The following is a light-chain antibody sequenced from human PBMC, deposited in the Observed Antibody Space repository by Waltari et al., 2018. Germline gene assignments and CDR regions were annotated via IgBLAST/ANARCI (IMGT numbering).Light chain of an antibody. CDR1: TPNLGDNT. J-gene: IGLJ6*01. V-gene: IGLV1-44*01. CDR3: AAWDDSLNGHV. CDR2: SSK. Sequence: QSVLTQPPSASGTPGQRVTISCSGSTPNLGDNTVYWYQQIPGMAPKLLIYSSKQRPSGVPDRFSGSRSGTSASLAISGLQSADEADYYCAAWDDSLNGHVFGSGTKVTVL.